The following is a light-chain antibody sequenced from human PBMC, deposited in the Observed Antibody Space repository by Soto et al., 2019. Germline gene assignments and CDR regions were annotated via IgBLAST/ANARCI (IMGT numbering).Light chain of an antibody. Sequence: QSVLTQPPSVSGATGQRVTISCTGSSSNIGAGYDVHWYQQLPGTAPKPLIYGNSNRPSGVPDRFSGSKSGTSASLAITGLQAEDEADYYCQSYDSSLSGSVVFGGGTKVTVL. CDR1: SSNIGAGYD. CDR2: GNS. CDR3: QSYDSSLSGSVV. J-gene: IGLJ2*01. V-gene: IGLV1-40*01.